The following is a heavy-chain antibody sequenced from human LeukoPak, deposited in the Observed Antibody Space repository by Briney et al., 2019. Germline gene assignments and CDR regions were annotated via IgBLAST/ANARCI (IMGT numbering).Heavy chain of an antibody. V-gene: IGHV3-9*01. CDR1: GFTFDDYA. D-gene: IGHD2-15*01. CDR3: AKGPVVTFDI. CDR2: ISWNSGSI. J-gene: IGHJ3*02. Sequence: QSGGSLRLSCAASGFTFDDYAMHWVRQAPGKGLEWVSGISWNSGSIGYADSVKGRFTISRDNSKKTLYLQMNSLRAEDTVVYYCAKGPVVTFDIWGQGTMVTVSS.